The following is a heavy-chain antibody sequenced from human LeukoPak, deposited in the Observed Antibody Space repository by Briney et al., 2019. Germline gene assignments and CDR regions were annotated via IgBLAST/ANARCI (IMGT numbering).Heavy chain of an antibody. J-gene: IGHJ4*02. Sequence: GASVKVSCKASGGTFSSYAISWVRQAPGQGLEWMGRINPNSGGTNYAQKFQGRVTMTRDTSISTAYMELSRLRSDDTAVYYCAAYYYDSSGSDYWGQGTLVTVSS. CDR3: AAYYYDSSGSDY. CDR2: INPNSGGT. CDR1: GGTFSSYA. D-gene: IGHD3-22*01. V-gene: IGHV1-2*06.